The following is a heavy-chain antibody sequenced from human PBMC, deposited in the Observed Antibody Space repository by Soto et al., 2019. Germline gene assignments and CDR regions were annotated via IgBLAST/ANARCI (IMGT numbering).Heavy chain of an antibody. D-gene: IGHD6-19*01. CDR3: ARDGQWLVNWFDP. Sequence: ASVKVSCKASGYTFTSYAMHWVRQAPGQRLEWMGWINAGNGNTKYSQKFQGRVTITRDTSASTAYMELGSLRSEDTAVYYCARDGQWLVNWFDPWGQGTLVTVSS. V-gene: IGHV1-3*01. CDR2: INAGNGNT. J-gene: IGHJ5*02. CDR1: GYTFTSYA.